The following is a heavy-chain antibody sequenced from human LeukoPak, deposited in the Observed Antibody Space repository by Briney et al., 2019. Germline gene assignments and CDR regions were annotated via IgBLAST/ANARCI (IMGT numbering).Heavy chain of an antibody. Sequence: GGSLRLSCAASGFTFSSYSMNWVRQAPGKGLEWVSSISSSSSYIYYADSVKGRFTISRDNAKSSLYLQMNSLRAEDTAVYYCARVEPPDFWSGYYTGLYFDYWGQGTLVTVSS. CDR1: GFTFSSYS. D-gene: IGHD3-3*01. V-gene: IGHV3-21*01. J-gene: IGHJ4*02. CDR3: ARVEPPDFWSGYYTGLYFDY. CDR2: ISSSSSYI.